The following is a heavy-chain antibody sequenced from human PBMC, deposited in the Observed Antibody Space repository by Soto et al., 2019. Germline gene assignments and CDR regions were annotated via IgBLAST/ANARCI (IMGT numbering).Heavy chain of an antibody. CDR2: IYWGDDK. CDR3: AHTAPYYSGRGLDY. D-gene: IGHD3-10*01. V-gene: IGHV2-5*02. Sequence: SGPTLVNPTQTLTLTCSFSGFSLSTNGVGVGWIRQPPGKALECLALIYWGDDKRYSPSLKSRLTVTKDTSKNLVVLTMTNMDPVDTATYYCAHTAPYYSGRGLDYWGQGILVTVSS. CDR1: GFSLSTNGVG. J-gene: IGHJ4*02.